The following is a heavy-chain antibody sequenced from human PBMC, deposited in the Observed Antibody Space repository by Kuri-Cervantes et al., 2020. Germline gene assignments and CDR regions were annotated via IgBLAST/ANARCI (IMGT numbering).Heavy chain of an antibody. V-gene: IGHV4-34*01. D-gene: IGHD3-9*01. CDR1: GGSFSAYH. CDR2: INHSGST. J-gene: IGHJ2*01. CDR3: AATADILTGYRYWYFDL. Sequence: SETLSLTCAVCGGSFSAYHWTWIRLSVGKGLEWIGEINHSGSTNYNPSLKSRVTISVDTSKNQFSLKLSSVTAADTAVYYCAATADILTGYRYWYFDLWGRGTLVTVSS.